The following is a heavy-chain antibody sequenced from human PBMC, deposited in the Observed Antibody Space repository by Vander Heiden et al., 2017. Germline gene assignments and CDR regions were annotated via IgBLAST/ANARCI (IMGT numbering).Heavy chain of an antibody. J-gene: IGHJ6*02. CDR3: ARARDSISSWYYYYGMDV. CDR2: IGTAGDT. CDR1: GFTFSSYD. Sequence: VASGFTFSSYDMHWVRQATGKGLEWVSAIGTAGDTYDPGSVKGRFTISRENAKNSLYLQMNSLRAGDTAVYYGARARDSISSWYYYYGMDVWVQGTTGTVSS. V-gene: IGHV3-13*01. D-gene: IGHD6-6*01.